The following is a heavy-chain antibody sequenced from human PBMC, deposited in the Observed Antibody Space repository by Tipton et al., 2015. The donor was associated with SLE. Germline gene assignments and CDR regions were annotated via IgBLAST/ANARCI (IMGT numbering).Heavy chain of an antibody. CDR1: GFTFNNNW. V-gene: IGHV3-15*01. Sequence: SLRLSCAASGFTFNNNWMTWVRQAPGKGLEWVGRIQHKADGGAIHNASPVKGRFIISRDDSKSTLYLQMRSLKPEDSAVYYCSADLHYDPSTGNYERLDYWGQGTLVTVSS. CDR2: IQHKADGGAI. CDR3: SADLHYDPSTGNYERLDY. J-gene: IGHJ4*02. D-gene: IGHD3-9*01.